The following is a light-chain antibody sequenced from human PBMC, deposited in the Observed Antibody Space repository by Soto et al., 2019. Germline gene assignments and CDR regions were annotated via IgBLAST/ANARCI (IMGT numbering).Light chain of an antibody. CDR3: QQYGSSPTWT. CDR1: QSVSSNY. Sequence: ESVLTQSPGTLSLSPGERATLSCRASQSVSSNYLAWYQQKPGQAPTLLLYGASTRDTGIPDRFSGSGSGPDFPLTISRLEPEDSAVYYCQQYGSSPTWTFGQGTKVDNK. V-gene: IGKV3-20*01. CDR2: GAS. J-gene: IGKJ1*01.